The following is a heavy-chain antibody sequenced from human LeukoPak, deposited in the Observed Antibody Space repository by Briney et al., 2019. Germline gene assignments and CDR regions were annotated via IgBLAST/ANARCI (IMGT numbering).Heavy chain of an antibody. D-gene: IGHD2-2*01. CDR2: IYSGGST. CDR3: ARHRGYCSSTSCYPYYFDY. CDR1: GFTFDDYG. V-gene: IGHV3-66*04. J-gene: IGHJ4*02. Sequence: PGGSLRLSCAASGFTFDDYGMSWVRQAPGKGLEWVSVIYSGGSTYYADSAKGRFTISRDNSKNTLYLQMNSLRAEDTAVYYCARHRGYCSSTSCYPYYFDYWGQGTLVTVSS.